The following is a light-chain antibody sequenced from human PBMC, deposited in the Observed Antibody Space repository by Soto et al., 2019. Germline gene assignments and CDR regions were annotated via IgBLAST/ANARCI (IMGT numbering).Light chain of an antibody. V-gene: IGKV1-5*01. CDR1: ESIRTW. Sequence: DIQMTQSPTTLSASIGDRVTITCRASESIRTWLAWYQHKPGKAPKFLIYDASTLESGVPSRFSGSGSGTESPLTNSSLQPDDLATYYCQQKNNYPRTFAQGTKVEIK. CDR3: QQKNNYPRT. CDR2: DAS. J-gene: IGKJ1*01.